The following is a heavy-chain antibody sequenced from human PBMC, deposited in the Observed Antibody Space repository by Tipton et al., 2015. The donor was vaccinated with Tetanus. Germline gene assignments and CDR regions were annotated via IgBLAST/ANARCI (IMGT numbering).Heavy chain of an antibody. D-gene: IGHD6-13*01. CDR2: ISDSGTT. J-gene: IGHJ4*02. CDR3: ARRGGRQQMLPKYLDY. V-gene: IGHV4-59*01. Sequence: TLSLTCTVSGGSIYSYYWTWVRQSPGKAPEWIGYISDSGTTNYNPSLQSRVTIIVDTSRNQFSLKVTSLTAADTAVYYCARRGGRQQMLPKYLDYWGKGTLVTVSS. CDR1: GGSIYSYY.